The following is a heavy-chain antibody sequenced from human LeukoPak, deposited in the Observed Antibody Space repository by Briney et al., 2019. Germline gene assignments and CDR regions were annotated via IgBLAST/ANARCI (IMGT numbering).Heavy chain of an antibody. Sequence: GGSLRLSCAASGFTFRSYGMHWVRQAPGKGLEWVAVISYDGSNKYYADSVKGRFTISRDNSKNTLYLQMNSLRAEDTAVYYCAKDDDIRGGYGMDVWGQGTTVTVSS. V-gene: IGHV3-30*18. CDR1: GFTFRSYG. CDR3: AKDDDIRGGYGMDV. CDR2: ISYDGSNK. J-gene: IGHJ6*02. D-gene: IGHD1-1*01.